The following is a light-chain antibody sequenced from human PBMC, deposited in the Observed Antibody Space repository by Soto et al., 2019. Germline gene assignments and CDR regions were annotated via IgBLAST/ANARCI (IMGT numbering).Light chain of an antibody. V-gene: IGKV1-5*01. CDR1: QSISSW. J-gene: IGKJ1*01. CDR3: QRIG. CDR2: DAS. Sequence: DIQMTQSPSTLSASVGDRVTITCRASQSISSWLAWYQQKPGKAPKLLIYDASSLESGVPSRFSGSGSGTEFTLTISSLQPDDFATYCRQRIGFGHGTKVEIK.